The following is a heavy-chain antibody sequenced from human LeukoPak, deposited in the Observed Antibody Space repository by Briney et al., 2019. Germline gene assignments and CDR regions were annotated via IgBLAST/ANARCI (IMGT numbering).Heavy chain of an antibody. V-gene: IGHV4-59*01. CDR2: IYYSGST. D-gene: IGHD4-17*01. Sequence: SETLSLTCTVSGGSISSYYWSWIRQPPGKGLEWIGYIYYSGSTNYNPSLKSRVTISVDTSKNRFSLKLSSVTAADTAVYYCARNDYGDHSLDYWGQGTPVTVSS. CDR1: GGSISSYY. CDR3: ARNDYGDHSLDY. J-gene: IGHJ4*02.